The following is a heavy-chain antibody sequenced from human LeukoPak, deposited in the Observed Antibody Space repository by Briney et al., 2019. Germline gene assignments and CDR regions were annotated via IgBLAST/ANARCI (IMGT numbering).Heavy chain of an antibody. CDR1: GYSISSGYY. D-gene: IGHD3-22*01. V-gene: IGHV4-34*01. CDR3: ARGYFSGYYFDY. CDR2: INHSGST. J-gene: IGHJ4*02. Sequence: PSETLSLTCAVSGYSISSGYYWSWIRQPPGKGLEWIGEINHSGSTNYNPSLKSRVTISVDTSKNQFSLKLSSVTAADTAVYYCARGYFSGYYFDYWGQGTLVTVSS.